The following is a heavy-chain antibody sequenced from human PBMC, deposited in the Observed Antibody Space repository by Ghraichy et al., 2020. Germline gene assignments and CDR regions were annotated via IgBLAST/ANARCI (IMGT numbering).Heavy chain of an antibody. CDR2: IYYSGST. CDR3: AQTSFYDFWSGYYTGSSYYFDY. V-gene: IGHV4-59*01. J-gene: IGHJ4*02. D-gene: IGHD3-3*01. CDR1: GGSISSYY. Sequence: SQTLSLTCTVSGGSISSYYWSWIRQPPGKGLEWIGYIYYSGSTNYNPSLKSRVTISVDTSKNQFSLKLSSVTAADTAVYYCAQTSFYDFWSGYYTGSSYYFDYWGQGTLVTVSS.